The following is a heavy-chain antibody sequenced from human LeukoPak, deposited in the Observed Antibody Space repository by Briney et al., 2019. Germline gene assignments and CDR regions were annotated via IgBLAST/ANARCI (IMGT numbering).Heavy chain of an antibody. D-gene: IGHD6-13*01. CDR2: IIPIFGTA. Sequence: SVKVSCKASGGTFSSYAISWVRQAPGQGLEWMGGIIPIFGTANYAQKFQGRVTVTADESTSTAYMELSSLRSEDTAVYYCARTRGGAAGTWDYWGQGTLVTVSS. V-gene: IGHV1-69*01. CDR3: ARTRGGAAGTWDY. J-gene: IGHJ4*02. CDR1: GGTFSSYA.